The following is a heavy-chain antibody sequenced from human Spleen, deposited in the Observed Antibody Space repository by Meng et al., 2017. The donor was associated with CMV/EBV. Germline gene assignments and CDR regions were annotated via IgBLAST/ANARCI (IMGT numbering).Heavy chain of an antibody. V-gene: IGHV4-34*01. J-gene: IGHJ4*02. D-gene: IGHD3-10*01. Sequence: VYGGSFSGYYWSWIRQPPGKGLEWIGEINPSGSTNYNPSLKSRVTISVDTSKNQFSLKLSSVTAADTAVYYCAREGDYYGSGSYSDYWGQGTLVTVSS. CDR3: AREGDYYGSGSYSDY. CDR1: GGSFSGYY. CDR2: INPSGST.